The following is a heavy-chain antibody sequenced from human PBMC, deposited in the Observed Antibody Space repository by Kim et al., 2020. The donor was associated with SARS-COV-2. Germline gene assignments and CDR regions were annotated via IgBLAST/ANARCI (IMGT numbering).Heavy chain of an antibody. Sequence: GGSLRLSCAASGFTFSSYSMNWVRQAPGKGLEWVSSISSSSSYIYYADSVKGRFTISRDNAKNSLYLQMNSLRAEDTAVYYCARGGSNRGVSTNWGQGTLVTVSS. CDR3: ARGGSNRGVSTN. J-gene: IGHJ4*02. D-gene: IGHD1-26*01. CDR2: ISSSSSYI. V-gene: IGHV3-21*01. CDR1: GFTFSSYS.